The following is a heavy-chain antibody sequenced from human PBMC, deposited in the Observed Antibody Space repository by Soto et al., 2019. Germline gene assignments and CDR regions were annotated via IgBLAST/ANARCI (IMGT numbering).Heavy chain of an antibody. J-gene: IGHJ4*02. CDR1: GFTFSRYA. D-gene: IGHD6-19*01. CDR3: AREGGGMEAVAGTCINFDY. V-gene: IGHV3-30-3*01. CDR2: ISYDGSNK. Sequence: QVQLVESGGGVVQPGMSLRLSCAASGFTFSRYAMHWVRQAPGKGLEWVAFISYDGSNKSYADSVKGRFTISRNNSKNTLYLHMNSLRAEDTAVYYCAREGGGMEAVAGTCINFDYWGQGTLVTVSS.